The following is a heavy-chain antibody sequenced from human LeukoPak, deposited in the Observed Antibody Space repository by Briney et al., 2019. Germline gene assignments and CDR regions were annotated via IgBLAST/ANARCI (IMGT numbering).Heavy chain of an antibody. D-gene: IGHD4-17*01. Sequence: PGGSLRLSCVASRFSLSNFWMIWFRQAPGKGLEWVANINEDGSEKNYVDSVKGRFTISRDNAKNSLYLQMSSLRAEDTAAYYGVRDRSRTTVTRFDSWGQGTLVTVSS. CDR1: RFSLSNFW. J-gene: IGHJ4*02. CDR3: VRDRSRTTVTRFDS. CDR2: INEDGSEK. V-gene: IGHV3-7*01.